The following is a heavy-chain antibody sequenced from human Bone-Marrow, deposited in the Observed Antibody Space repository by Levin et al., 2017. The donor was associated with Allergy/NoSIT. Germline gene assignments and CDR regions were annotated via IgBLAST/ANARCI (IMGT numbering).Heavy chain of an antibody. Sequence: PGGSLRLSCAASRPILSDYAMNWVRQAPGKGLQWVSGMSGSGGATYYADSVKGRFTISRDYSKSMVFLQMNSLRADDTAVYYCAKAGTTVMVSYYYMDVWGTGTTVTVSS. CDR2: MSGSGGAT. CDR3: AKAGTTVMVSYYYMDV. J-gene: IGHJ6*03. CDR1: RPILSDYA. D-gene: IGHD4-17*01. V-gene: IGHV3-23*01.